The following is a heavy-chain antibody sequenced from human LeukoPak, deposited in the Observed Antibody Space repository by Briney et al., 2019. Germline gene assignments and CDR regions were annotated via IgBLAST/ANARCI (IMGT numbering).Heavy chain of an antibody. J-gene: IGHJ4*02. Sequence: ASVKVSCKASGYTFTSYYMHWVRQAPGQGLQWMGIINPSGGSTSYAQKFQGRVTMTRDTPTSTVYMELSSLRSEDTAVYYCARDGRYCRGGSCYFDYWGQGTLVTVSS. CDR1: GYTFTSYY. CDR2: INPSGGST. CDR3: ARDGRYCRGGSCYFDY. D-gene: IGHD2-15*01. V-gene: IGHV1-46*01.